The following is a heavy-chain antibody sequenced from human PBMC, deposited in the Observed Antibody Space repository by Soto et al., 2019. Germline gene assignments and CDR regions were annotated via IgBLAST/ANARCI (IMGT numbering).Heavy chain of an antibody. D-gene: IGHD3-10*01. J-gene: IGHJ6*02. V-gene: IGHV4-34*01. CDR1: GGSFSGYY. CDR2: INHSGST. CDR3: ARQGYYGSGSSPYYYYYGMDV. Sequence: SETLSLTCAVYGGSFSGYYWSWIRQPPGKGLEWIGEINHSGSTYYNPSLKSRVTISVDTSKNQFSLKLSSVTAADTAVYYCARQGYYGSGSSPYYYYYGMDVWGQGTTVTVSS.